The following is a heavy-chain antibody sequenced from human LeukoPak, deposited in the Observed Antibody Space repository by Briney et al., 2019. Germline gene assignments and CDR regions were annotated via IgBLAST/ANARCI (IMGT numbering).Heavy chain of an antibody. D-gene: IGHD3-10*01. CDR3: IRDGEFFDY. Sequence: PGGSLRLSCAASGFTFSNAWMSWVRQAPGKGLEWVGRIKSKTVGGTTDYAAPVKGRFTISRDDSKNTLYLQMNSLKTEDTAVYYCIRDGEFFDYWGQGTLVTVSS. CDR1: GFTFSNAW. CDR2: IKSKTVGGTT. J-gene: IGHJ4*02. V-gene: IGHV3-15*01.